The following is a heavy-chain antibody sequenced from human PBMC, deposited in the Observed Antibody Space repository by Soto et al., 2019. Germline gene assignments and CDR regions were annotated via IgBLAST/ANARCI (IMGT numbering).Heavy chain of an antibody. CDR2: ISGSGDST. D-gene: IGHD5-18*01. CDR1: GFTFNNYA. V-gene: IGHV3-23*01. CDR3: AKDWRGTAMVYKWFDP. J-gene: IGHJ5*02. Sequence: PGGSLRLSCAASGFTFNNYAMSWVRQAPGKGLEWVSAISGSGDSTYYADSVKGRSTISRDNSNNRLYLQMNSLRAEDTAVYYCAKDWRGTAMVYKWFDPWGQGTLVTVSS.